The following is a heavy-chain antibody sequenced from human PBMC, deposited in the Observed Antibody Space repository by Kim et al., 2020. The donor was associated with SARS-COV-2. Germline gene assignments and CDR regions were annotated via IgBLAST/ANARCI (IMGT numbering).Heavy chain of an antibody. CDR1: GFTFSSYG. Sequence: GGSLRLSCAASGFTFSSYGMHWVRQAPGKGLEWVAVISYDGSNKYYADSVKGRFTISTDNSKNTLYLQMNSLRAEDTAVYYCAKESSSWYRSGYYYGMDV. V-gene: IGHV3-30*18. CDR2: ISYDGSNK. CDR3: AKESSSWYRSGYYYGMDV. J-gene: IGHJ6*01. D-gene: IGHD6-13*01.